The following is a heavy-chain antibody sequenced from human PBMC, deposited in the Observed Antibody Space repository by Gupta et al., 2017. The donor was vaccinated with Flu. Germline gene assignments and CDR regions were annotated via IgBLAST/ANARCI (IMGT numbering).Heavy chain of an antibody. CDR1: GFTFSSYA. CDR3: ARAGITGTRREMDV. J-gene: IGHJ6*02. D-gene: IGHD1-7*01. CDR2: ISSNGGST. V-gene: IGHV3-64*01. Sequence: EVQLVESGGGLVQPGGSLRLFCSASGFTFSSYAMHWARQAPGKGLEYVSAISSNGGSTYYANSVKGRFTISRDNSKNTLYLQMGSLRAEDMAVYYCARAGITGTRREMDVWGQGTTVTVSS.